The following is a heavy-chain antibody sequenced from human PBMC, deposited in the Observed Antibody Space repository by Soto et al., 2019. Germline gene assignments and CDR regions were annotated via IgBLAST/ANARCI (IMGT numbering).Heavy chain of an antibody. V-gene: IGHV4-39*01. CDR3: ARLVVVAPVANV. CDR2: IFYTGTT. J-gene: IGHJ4*02. CDR1: GGSVSYNSYY. D-gene: IGHD2-21*01. Sequence: SETLSLTCSVSGGSVSYNSYYWGWIRQPPGKGLEWVGGIFYTGTTYYNPSLKDRLSISVNTSKNSFSLNLTSVTAADTAVYFCARLVVVAPVANVWGQGALVTVSS.